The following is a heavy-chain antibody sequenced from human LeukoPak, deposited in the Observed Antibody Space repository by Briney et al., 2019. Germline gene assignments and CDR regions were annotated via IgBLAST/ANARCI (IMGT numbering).Heavy chain of an antibody. CDR2: ISGSGGST. CDR3: AKAGDSSGYYYDYFDY. D-gene: IGHD3-22*01. CDR1: GFTFSSYA. J-gene: IGHJ4*02. Sequence: GGSLRLSCAASGFTFSSYAMSWVRQAPGKGLEWVSAISGSGGSTYYADFVKGRFTISRDNSQNTLYLQMNSLRAEGTAVYYCAKAGDSSGYYYDYFDYWGQGTLVTVSS. V-gene: IGHV3-23*01.